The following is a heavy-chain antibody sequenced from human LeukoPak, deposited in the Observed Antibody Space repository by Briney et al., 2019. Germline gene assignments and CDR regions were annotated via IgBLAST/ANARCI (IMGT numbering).Heavy chain of an antibody. CDR2: MNPNSGNT. CDR3: ARGLAAAGTGH. J-gene: IGHJ4*02. Sequence: ASGKVSCKASGYTSTSYEINWVRQATGQGLEWMGRMNPNSGNTGYAQKFQGRVTMTRNTSISTAYIELSSLRSEDTAVYYCARGLAAAGTGHWGQETLVSVSS. V-gene: IGHV1-8*01. CDR1: GYTSTSYE. D-gene: IGHD6-13*01.